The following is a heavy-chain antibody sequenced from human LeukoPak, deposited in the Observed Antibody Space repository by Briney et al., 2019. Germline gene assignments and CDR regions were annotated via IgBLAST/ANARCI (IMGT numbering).Heavy chain of an antibody. J-gene: IGHJ5*02. V-gene: IGHV1-69*05. D-gene: IGHD4-17*01. CDR3: ARDVHGDYGSGWFDP. CDR1: GGTFNNSA. CDR2: IMPLFGAA. Sequence: SVKVSCKTSGGTFNNSAISWVRQAPGQGLEWLGGIMPLFGAAGYAQKFQGRVTITKDESTRTVYLELTSLTSDDTAVYYCARDVHGDYGSGWFDPWGQGTPVSVSS.